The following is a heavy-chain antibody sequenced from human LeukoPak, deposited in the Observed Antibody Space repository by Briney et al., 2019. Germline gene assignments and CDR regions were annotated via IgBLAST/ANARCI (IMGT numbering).Heavy chain of an antibody. CDR1: GYTLTELS. D-gene: IGHD1-26*01. V-gene: IGHV1-24*01. CDR3: ARDGSAFDI. CDR2: FDPEDGET. J-gene: IGHJ3*02. Sequence: ASVKVSCKVSGYTLTELSMHWVRQAPGKGLEWMGGFDPEDGETIYAQKFQGRVTITADESTSTAYMALSSLRSEDTAVYYCARDGSAFDIWGQGAMVTVSS.